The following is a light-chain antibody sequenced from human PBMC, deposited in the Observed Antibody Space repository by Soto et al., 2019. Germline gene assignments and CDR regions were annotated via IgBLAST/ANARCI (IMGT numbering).Light chain of an antibody. CDR1: SSDVGAYNY. CDR3: SSYTSATTYV. Sequence: QSALTQPASVSGSPGQSITISCTGTSSDVGAYNYASWYQQYPGEAPKVIIYDVSHRPAGVSNRFSGSKSGNTASLTISGLQTQDEADYYCSSYTSATTYVFGTGTRSPS. V-gene: IGLV2-14*01. CDR2: DVS. J-gene: IGLJ1*01.